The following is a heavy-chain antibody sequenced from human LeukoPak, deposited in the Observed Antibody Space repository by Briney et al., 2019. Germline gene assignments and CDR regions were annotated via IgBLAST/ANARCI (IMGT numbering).Heavy chain of an antibody. CDR1: GFTFSNFG. CDR2: ISGSGGST. CDR3: AKDVTTMVRGVITPALDY. V-gene: IGHV3-23*01. D-gene: IGHD3-10*01. Sequence: GGSLRLSCAASGFTFSNFGMSWVRQAPGKGLEWVSVISGSGGSTYYADSVKGRFTISRDNSKNTLYLQMNSLRAEDTAVYYCAKDVTTMVRGVITPALDYWGQGTLVTVSS. J-gene: IGHJ4*02.